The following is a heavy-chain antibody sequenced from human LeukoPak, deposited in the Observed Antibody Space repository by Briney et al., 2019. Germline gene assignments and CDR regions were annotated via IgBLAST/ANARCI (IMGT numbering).Heavy chain of an antibody. CDR1: VFTVSCYA. Sequence: PGGALRLSFATSVFTVSCYAMSGVRQAPGKGLERVSAVRGSGGSTYYAASVKGRFTMSRDNSKNTLYLQMNSLRAEDTAVYYCAKEAAYDILTGYYSSTYFDYWGQGTLVTVSS. CDR3: AKEAAYDILTGYYSSTYFDY. V-gene: IGHV3-23*01. CDR2: VRGSGGST. D-gene: IGHD3-9*01. J-gene: IGHJ4*02.